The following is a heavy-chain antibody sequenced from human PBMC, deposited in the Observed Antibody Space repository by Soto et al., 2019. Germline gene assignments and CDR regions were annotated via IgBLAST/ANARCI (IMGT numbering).Heavy chain of an antibody. V-gene: IGHV4-59*01. J-gene: IGHJ5*01. D-gene: IGHD1-26*01. CDR3: FSSTRRHTSYGYGLGIPAEPLFRSRHS. CDR2: IYYSGST. Sequence: GKGLKWIGYIYYSGSTNYNPSLNSRVTISVDKSRSQFSLKLSSVTAADTAVYFFFSSTRRHTSYGYGLGIPAEPLFRSRHS.